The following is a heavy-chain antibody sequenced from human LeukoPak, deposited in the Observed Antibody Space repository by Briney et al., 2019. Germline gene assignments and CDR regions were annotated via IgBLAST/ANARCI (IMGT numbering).Heavy chain of an antibody. CDR1: GLTFSNYG. J-gene: IGHJ4*02. Sequence: GGSLRLSCAASGLTFSNYGMSWVRQAPGKGLEWVSAISGSGGNTYYADSVKGRFTVSRDDSKNTLYLQMNSLRGDDTAVYYCAKDGTSYYYIYYWGQGTLVTVSS. CDR2: ISGSGGNT. CDR3: AKDGTSYYYIYY. V-gene: IGHV3-23*01. D-gene: IGHD2/OR15-2a*01.